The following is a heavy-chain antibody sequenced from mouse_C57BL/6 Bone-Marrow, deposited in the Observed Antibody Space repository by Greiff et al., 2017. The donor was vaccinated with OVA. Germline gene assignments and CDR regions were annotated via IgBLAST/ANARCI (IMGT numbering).Heavy chain of an antibody. V-gene: IGHV1-64*01. Sequence: QVHLQQPGAELVKPGASVKLSCKASGYTFTSYWMHWVKQRPGQGLEWIGMIHPNSGSTNYNEKFKSKATLTVDKSSSTAYMQLSSLIAEDAAVYYFARDSWFAYWGPGTLVTVSA. CDR3: ARDSWFAY. CDR2: IHPNSGST. CDR1: GYTFTSYW. J-gene: IGHJ3*01.